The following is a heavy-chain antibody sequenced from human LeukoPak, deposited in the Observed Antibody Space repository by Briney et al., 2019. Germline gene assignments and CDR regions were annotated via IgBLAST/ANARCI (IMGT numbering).Heavy chain of an antibody. CDR2: IIPIFGTA. D-gene: IGHD5-24*01. J-gene: IGHJ4*02. CDR3: ARWGKMATTEVHER. V-gene: IGHV1-69*05. CDR1: GGTFSSYA. Sequence: SVKVSCKASGGTFSSYAISWARQAPGQGLEWMGRIIPIFGTANYAQKFQGRVTITTDESTSTAYMELSSLRSEDTAVYYCARWGKMATTEVHERWGQGTLVTVSS.